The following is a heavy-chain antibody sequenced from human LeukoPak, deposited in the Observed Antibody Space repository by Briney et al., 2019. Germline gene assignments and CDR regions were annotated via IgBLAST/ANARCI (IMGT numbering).Heavy chain of an antibody. Sequence: SVKVSCKASGGTFSSYAISWLRQAPAQGLEWMGGIIPIFGTANYAQKFQGRVTINTDESTSTAYMELSSLRSEDTAVYYCARDQSRDGYNLDAFDIWGQGTMVTVSS. CDR1: GGTFSSYA. D-gene: IGHD5-24*01. CDR3: ARDQSRDGYNLDAFDI. CDR2: IIPIFGTA. J-gene: IGHJ3*02. V-gene: IGHV1-69*05.